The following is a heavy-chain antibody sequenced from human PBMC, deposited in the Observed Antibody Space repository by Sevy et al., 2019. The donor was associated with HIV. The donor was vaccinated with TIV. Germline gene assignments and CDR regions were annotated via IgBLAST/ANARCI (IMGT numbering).Heavy chain of an antibody. CDR3: ANSVDA. CDR1: GFTFNNYW. CDR2: INTDGSGK. V-gene: IGHV3-7*01. D-gene: IGHD4-4*01. Sequence: GRSLRLSCAASGFTFNNYWMTWFRQAQGKGLEWVANINTDGSGKYYVDSVRGRFTISRDNAKNSLYLQMNSLRADDTAVYYCANSVDAWGKGTTVTVSS. J-gene: IGHJ6*04.